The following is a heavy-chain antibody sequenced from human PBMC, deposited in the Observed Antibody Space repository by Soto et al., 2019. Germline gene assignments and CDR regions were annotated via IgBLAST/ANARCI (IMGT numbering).Heavy chain of an antibody. Sequence: QVQLVESGGGVVQPGRSLRLSCAASGFTFSSYGMHWVRQAPGKGLEWVAVIWYDGSNKYYADSVKGRFTISRDNSKNTLYLQMNSLRAEDTAVYYCATDIVGDSTPYYYYGMDVWGQGTTVTVSS. CDR1: GFTFSSYG. J-gene: IGHJ6*02. D-gene: IGHD2-21*01. CDR2: IWYDGSNK. CDR3: ATDIVGDSTPYYYYGMDV. V-gene: IGHV3-33*01.